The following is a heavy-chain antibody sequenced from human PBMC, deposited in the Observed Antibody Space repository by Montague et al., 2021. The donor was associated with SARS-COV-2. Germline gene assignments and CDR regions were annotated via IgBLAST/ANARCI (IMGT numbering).Heavy chain of an antibody. V-gene: IGHV3-11*06. Sequence: SLRLSCAASGFSFSDYYMSWIRQAPGKGLEWLSYISSSSTYTNYADSVKGRFTISRDNAKNSLYLQMNSLRAEDTAVYYCARDVAMAYHYYGMDVWGQGTTVTVSS. J-gene: IGHJ6*02. D-gene: IGHD5-24*01. CDR1: GFSFSDYY. CDR2: ISSSSTYT. CDR3: ARDVAMAYHYYGMDV.